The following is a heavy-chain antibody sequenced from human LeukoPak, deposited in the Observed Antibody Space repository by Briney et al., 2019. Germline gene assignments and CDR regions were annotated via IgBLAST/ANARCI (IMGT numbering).Heavy chain of an antibody. D-gene: IGHD1-26*01. J-gene: IGHJ4*02. V-gene: IGHV4-4*07. CDR2: IYTSGST. CDR3: ARGSGRTKYSGLMYYFDY. Sequence: SRTLSLTCTVSGGSISSCYWSWIRQPAGKGLEWIGRIYTSGSTNYNPSLKSRVTMSVDTSKNQFSLKLSSVTAADTAVYYCARGSGRTKYSGLMYYFDYWGQGTLVTVSS. CDR1: GGSISSCY.